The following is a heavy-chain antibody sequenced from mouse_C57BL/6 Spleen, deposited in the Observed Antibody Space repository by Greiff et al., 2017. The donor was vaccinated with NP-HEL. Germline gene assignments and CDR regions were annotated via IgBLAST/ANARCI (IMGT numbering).Heavy chain of an antibody. V-gene: IGHV1-59*01. Sequence: QLQQPGAELVRPGTSVKLSCKASGYTFTSYWMHWVKQRPGQGLEWIGVIDPSDSYTNYNQKFKGKATLTVDTSSSTAYMQLSSLTSEDSAVYYCARIRYRSNYWFAYWGQGTLVTVSA. CDR2: IDPSDSYT. J-gene: IGHJ3*01. D-gene: IGHD2-5*01. CDR1: GYTFTSYW. CDR3: ARIRYRSNYWFAY.